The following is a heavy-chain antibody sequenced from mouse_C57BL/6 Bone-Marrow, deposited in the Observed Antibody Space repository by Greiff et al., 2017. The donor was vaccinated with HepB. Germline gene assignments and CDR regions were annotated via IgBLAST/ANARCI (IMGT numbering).Heavy chain of an antibody. Sequence: EVKLVESGGGLVKPGGSLKLSCAASGFTFSSYAMSWVRQTPEKRLEWVATISDGGSYTYYPDNVKGRFTITRDNAKNNLYLQMSHLKSEDTAMYYCASAQDYWGQGTTLTVSS. CDR3: ASAQDY. CDR1: GFTFSSYA. CDR2: ISDGGSYT. V-gene: IGHV5-4*03. J-gene: IGHJ2*01. D-gene: IGHD3-2*02.